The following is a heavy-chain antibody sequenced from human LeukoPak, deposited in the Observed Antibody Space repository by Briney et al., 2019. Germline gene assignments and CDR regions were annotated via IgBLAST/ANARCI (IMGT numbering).Heavy chain of an antibody. V-gene: IGHV3-11*06. CDR3: ARDHGYYDSSGENY. CDR2: ISSSSSYI. D-gene: IGHD3-22*01. J-gene: IGHJ4*02. CDR1: GFIFSDYY. Sequence: SGGSLRLSCAASGFIFSDYYMSWIRQAPGKGLEWVSSISSSSSYIYYADSVKGRFTISRDNAKNSLYLQMNSLRAEDTAVYYCARDHGYYDSSGENYWGQGTLVTVSS.